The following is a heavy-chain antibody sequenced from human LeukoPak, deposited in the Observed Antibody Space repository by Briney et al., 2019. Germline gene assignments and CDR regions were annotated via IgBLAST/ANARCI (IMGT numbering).Heavy chain of an antibody. CDR3: ARGGTIFGVVTHLDY. CDR1: GFTFSSYA. V-gene: IGHV3-21*01. J-gene: IGHJ4*02. Sequence: GGSLRLSCAASGFTFSSYAMSWVRQAPGKGLEWVSSISSSSSYIYYADSVKGRFTISRDNAKNSLYLQMNSLRAEDTAVYYCARGGTIFGVVTHLDYWGQGTLVTVSS. CDR2: ISSSSSYI. D-gene: IGHD3-3*01.